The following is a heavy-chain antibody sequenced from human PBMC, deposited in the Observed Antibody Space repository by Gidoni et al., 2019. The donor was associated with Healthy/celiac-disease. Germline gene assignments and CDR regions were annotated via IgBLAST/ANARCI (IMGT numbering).Heavy chain of an antibody. CDR1: GFPFSRYG. CDR3: ARAVVPAAIPAKGLDYYYGMDV. D-gene: IGHD2-2*02. Sequence: QVQLVESGGGVVQPGRSLRLSCEASGFPFSRYGLALVRQAPGKGLEWVVVIWYDGSNKYYADSVKGRFTISRDNSKNTLYLQMNSLRAEDTAVYYCARAVVPAAIPAKGLDYYYGMDVWGQGTTVTVSS. CDR2: IWYDGSNK. J-gene: IGHJ6*02. V-gene: IGHV3-33*01.